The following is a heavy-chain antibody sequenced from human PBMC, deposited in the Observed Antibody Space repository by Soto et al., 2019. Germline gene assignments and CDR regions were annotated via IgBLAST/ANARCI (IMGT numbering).Heavy chain of an antibody. D-gene: IGHD4-17*01. Sequence: SETLSLTCTVSGGSISSYYWSWIRQPPGKGLEWIGYIYYSGSTNYNPSLKSRVTISVDTSKNQFSPKLSSVTAADTAVYYCAKSHFTVTTLGVPIITFDYWGQGTLVTVSS. CDR3: AKSHFTVTTLGVPIITFDY. V-gene: IGHV4-59*01. CDR2: IYYSGST. CDR1: GGSISSYY. J-gene: IGHJ4*02.